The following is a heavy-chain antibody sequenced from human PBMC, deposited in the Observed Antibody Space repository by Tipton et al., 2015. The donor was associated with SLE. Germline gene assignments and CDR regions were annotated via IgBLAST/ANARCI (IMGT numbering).Heavy chain of an antibody. J-gene: IGHJ3*02. CDR2: IYYSGST. CDR1: GGSISSGGYY. Sequence: TLSLTCTVSGGSISSGGYYWSWFRQHPGKGLEWIGYIYYSGSTYYNPSLQSRVSISVDTSKNQFSLKLNSVTAADTAVYYCARDGPYDSSVTGAFDIWGQGTMVTVSS. D-gene: IGHD3-22*01. V-gene: IGHV4-31*03. CDR3: ARDGPYDSSVTGAFDI.